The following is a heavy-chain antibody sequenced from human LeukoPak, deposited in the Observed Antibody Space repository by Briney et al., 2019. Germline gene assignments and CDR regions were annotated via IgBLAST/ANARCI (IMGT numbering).Heavy chain of an antibody. Sequence: ASVTVSCKASGYTFTSYGISWVRQAPGQGLEWMGGIIPIFGTANYAQKFQGRVTITADESTSTAYMELSSLRSDDTAVYYCARDYSIAVADTGFDYWGQGTLVTVSS. D-gene: IGHD6-19*01. V-gene: IGHV1-69*13. CDR1: GYTFTSYG. J-gene: IGHJ4*02. CDR2: IIPIFGTA. CDR3: ARDYSIAVADTGFDY.